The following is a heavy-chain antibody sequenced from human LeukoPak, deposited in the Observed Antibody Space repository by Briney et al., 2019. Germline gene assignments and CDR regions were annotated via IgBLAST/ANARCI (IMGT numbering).Heavy chain of an antibody. CDR2: IYHSGST. CDR1: GYSISSGYY. D-gene: IGHD6-13*01. V-gene: IGHV4-38-2*02. J-gene: IGHJ4*02. CDR3: ARDVTAAPGIDY. Sequence: PSETLSLTCTVSGYSISSGYYWGWIRQPPGKGLEWIGSIYHSGSTYYNPSLKSRVTISVDTSKNQFSLKLSSVTAADTAVYYCARDVTAAPGIDYWGQGTLVTVSS.